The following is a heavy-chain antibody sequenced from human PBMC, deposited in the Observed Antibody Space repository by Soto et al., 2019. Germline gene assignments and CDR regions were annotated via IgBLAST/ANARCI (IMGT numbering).Heavy chain of an antibody. D-gene: IGHD6-19*01. CDR3: ASRSSGWYQTLDS. J-gene: IGHJ4*02. Sequence: ASVKVSCKASGYTFTGYYMHWVRQAPGQGLEWMGWINPNSGGTNYAQKFQGRVTMTRDTSISTAYMELSRLRSDDTAVYYCASRSSGWYQTLDSWGQGTPVTVSS. V-gene: IGHV1-2*02. CDR1: GYTFTGYY. CDR2: INPNSGGT.